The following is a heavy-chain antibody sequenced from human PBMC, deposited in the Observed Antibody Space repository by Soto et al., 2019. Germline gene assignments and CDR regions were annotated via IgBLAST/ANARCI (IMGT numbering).Heavy chain of an antibody. V-gene: IGHV4-34*01. J-gene: IGHJ6*02. CDR2: INHSGST. CDR3: ARGRRLYGMDV. CDR1: GGSFRGYY. D-gene: IGHD2-21*01. Sequence: PSETLSLTCAVYGGSFRGYYWSWIRQPPGKGLEWIGEINHSGSTNYNPSLESRVTISVDTSKNQFSLKLSSVTAADTAVYYCARGRRLYGMDVWGQGTTVTVSS.